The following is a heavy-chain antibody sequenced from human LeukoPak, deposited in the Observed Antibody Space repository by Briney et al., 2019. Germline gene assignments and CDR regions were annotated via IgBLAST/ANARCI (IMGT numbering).Heavy chain of an antibody. D-gene: IGHD4-11*01. J-gene: IGHJ6*03. CDR2: IYYSGST. CDR3: ARTNDYTKDYYYYYMDV. Sequence: SETLSLTCTVSGGSISSGDYYWRWIRQPPGKGLEWIVYIYYSGSTYYNPSLKSRVTISVDTSKNQFSLKLSSVTAADTAVYYCARTNDYTKDYYYYYMDVWGKGTTVTVSS. CDR1: GGSISSGDYY. V-gene: IGHV4-30-4*08.